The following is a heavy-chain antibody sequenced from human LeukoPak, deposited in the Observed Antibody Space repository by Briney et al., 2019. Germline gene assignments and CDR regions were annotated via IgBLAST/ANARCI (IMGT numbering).Heavy chain of an antibody. Sequence: GGSLRLSCAASGFTFSNYNLNWFRQAQGKGLEWVSSISSSSAYIYYADLVKGRFTISRDNAKNSLYLQMNSLRAEDTAVYYCARSMIRGVVYFDYWGQGTLVTVSS. V-gene: IGHV3-21*01. CDR1: GFTFSNYN. J-gene: IGHJ4*02. CDR2: ISSSSAYI. CDR3: ARSMIRGVVYFDY. D-gene: IGHD3-10*01.